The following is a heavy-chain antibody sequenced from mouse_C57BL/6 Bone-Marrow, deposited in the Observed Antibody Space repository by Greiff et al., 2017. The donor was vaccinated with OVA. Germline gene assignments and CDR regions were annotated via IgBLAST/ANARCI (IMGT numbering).Heavy chain of an antibody. CDR3: TSPHYGSSSYYYAMDY. Sequence: QVQLQQSGAELVRPGASATLSCKASGYSFTDYEMHWVKQTPVNGLEWIGAIDPETGGTAYNQKFKTKAILTADKSSSTAYMELRSLTSEDSAVYYCTSPHYGSSSYYYAMDYWGQGTTLTVSS. CDR2: IDPETGGT. D-gene: IGHD1-1*01. V-gene: IGHV1-15*01. CDR1: GYSFTDYE. J-gene: IGHJ4*01.